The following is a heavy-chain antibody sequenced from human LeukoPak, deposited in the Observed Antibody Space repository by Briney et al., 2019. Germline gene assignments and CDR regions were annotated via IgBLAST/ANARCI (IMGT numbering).Heavy chain of an antibody. CDR1: GYTFTDYV. CDR3: ARNRGSYPVPY. Sequence: ASVKVPCKASGYTFTDYVIHWVRQAPGQRLEWMGWISTGSANRKYSQRFQGRVTFTRDTSASIVYMDLSSLRSEDTALYYCARNRGSYPVPYWGQGTLVTVSS. CDR2: ISTGSANR. D-gene: IGHD1-26*01. V-gene: IGHV1-3*04. J-gene: IGHJ4*02.